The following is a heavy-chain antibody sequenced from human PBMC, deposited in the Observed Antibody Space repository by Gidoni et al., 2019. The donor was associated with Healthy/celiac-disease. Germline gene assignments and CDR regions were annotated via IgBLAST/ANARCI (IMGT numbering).Heavy chain of an antibody. J-gene: IGHJ4*02. CDR1: GFTFSSYG. V-gene: IGHV3-33*01. D-gene: IGHD2-2*01. CDR3: ARDSGYCSSTSCYLPLDY. Sequence: QVQLVESGGGVVQPGRSLRLSCAASGFTFSSYGMHWVRQAPGKGLEWVAVIWYDGSNKYYADSVKGRFTISRDNSKNTLYLQMNSLRAEDTAVYYCARDSGYCSSTSCYLPLDYWGQGTLVTVSS. CDR2: IWYDGSNK.